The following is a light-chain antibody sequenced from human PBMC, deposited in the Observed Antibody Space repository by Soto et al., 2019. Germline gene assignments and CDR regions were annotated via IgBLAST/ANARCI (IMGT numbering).Light chain of an antibody. J-gene: IGKJ1*01. Sequence: EIVLTQSPATLSVSPGERATLSCRASQSVSSNLAWYQQIPGRAPRLLIYGASTRASGIPARFSASGSGTEFTLTISSLQSEDFAVYYCHQYNHWLTWTFGQGTKVDIK. CDR3: HQYNHWLTWT. CDR2: GAS. V-gene: IGKV3-15*01. CDR1: QSVSSN.